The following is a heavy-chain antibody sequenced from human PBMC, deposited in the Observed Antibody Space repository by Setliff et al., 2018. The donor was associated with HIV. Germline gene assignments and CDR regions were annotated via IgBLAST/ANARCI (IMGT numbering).Heavy chain of an antibody. CDR1: GGSFSDYA. CDR2: IIPIFGTA. V-gene: IGHV1-69*06. CDR3: ATIPRPSYYYYYYMDV. Sequence: GASVKVSCKASGGSFSDYAITWVRQAPGQGLGWMGGIIPIFGTANYAQKFQGRVTIIADKSTSTAYMELSSLRSEDTAVYYCATIPRPSYYYYYYMDVWGKGTTVTVSS. J-gene: IGHJ6*03. D-gene: IGHD6-6*01.